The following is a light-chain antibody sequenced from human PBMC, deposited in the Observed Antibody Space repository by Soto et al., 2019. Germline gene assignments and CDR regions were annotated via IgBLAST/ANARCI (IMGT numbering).Light chain of an antibody. CDR3: SSYAGNNNLYV. J-gene: IGLJ1*01. CDR2: EVN. V-gene: IGLV2-8*01. Sequence: QSALTQPASVSGSPGQSITISCTGTSSDVGGYNYVSWYQQHPGKAPKLMIYEVNKRPAGVPDRFSGSKSGIMASLTVSGLQAEDEADYYCSSYAGNNNLYVFGTGTKVTVL. CDR1: SSDVGGYNY.